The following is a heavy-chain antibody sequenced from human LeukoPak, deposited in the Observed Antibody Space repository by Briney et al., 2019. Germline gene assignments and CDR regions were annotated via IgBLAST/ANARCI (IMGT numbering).Heavy chain of an antibody. CDR3: AGDVVAAAGTWDY. V-gene: IGHV4-4*02. J-gene: IGHJ4*02. Sequence: PSETLSLTCAVSGGSISSSHWWSWVRQPPGKGLEWIGRIYTSGSTNYNPSLKSRVTMSVDTSKNQFSLKLSSVSAADTAVYYCAGDVVAAAGTWDYWGQGTLVTVSS. CDR1: GGSISSSHW. CDR2: IYTSGST. D-gene: IGHD6-13*01.